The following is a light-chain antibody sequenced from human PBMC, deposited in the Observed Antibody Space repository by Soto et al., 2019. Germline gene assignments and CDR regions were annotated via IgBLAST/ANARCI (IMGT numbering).Light chain of an antibody. J-gene: IGLJ1*01. CDR2: EGT. V-gene: IGLV2-14*02. CDR1: SSNVEVYNL. Sequence: QSALTQPASVSGSPGQPITISCTGSSSNVEVYNLVSWYQQHPGKAPKLMIYEGTKRPSGVSNRFSGSTSGNTASLTISGLQAEDEADYYCISYRGSDTSYVFGTGTKLTVL. CDR3: ISYRGSDTSYV.